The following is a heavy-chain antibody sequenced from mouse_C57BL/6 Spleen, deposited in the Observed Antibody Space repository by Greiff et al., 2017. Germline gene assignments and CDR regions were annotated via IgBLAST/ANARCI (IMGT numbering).Heavy chain of an antibody. J-gene: IGHJ1*03. V-gene: IGHV14-2*01. D-gene: IGHD2-2*01. CDR2: IDPEDGET. Sequence: DVKLQESGAELVKPGASVKLSCTASGFNIKNYYMHWVKQRTEQGLEWIGRIDPEDGETKYDPKFQGKAPITADTSSNTAYLQLSSLTSEDTAVYYCSLYGYGYWYFDVWGTGTTVTVSS. CDR1: GFNIKNYY. CDR3: SLYGYGYWYFDV.